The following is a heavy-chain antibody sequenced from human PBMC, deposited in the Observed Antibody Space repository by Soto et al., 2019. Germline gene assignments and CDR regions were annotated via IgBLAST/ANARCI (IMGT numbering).Heavy chain of an antibody. CDR2: IIPIFGTA. D-gene: IGHD3-22*01. Sequence: AASVKVSCKASGGTFSSYAISWVRQAPGQGLEWMGGIIPIFGTANYAQKFQGRVTITADESTSTAYMELSSLRSEDTAVYYCASGPRIVVVITTKYFQHWGQGTLVTVSS. CDR1: GGTFSSYA. CDR3: ASGPRIVVVITTKYFQH. J-gene: IGHJ1*01. V-gene: IGHV1-69*13.